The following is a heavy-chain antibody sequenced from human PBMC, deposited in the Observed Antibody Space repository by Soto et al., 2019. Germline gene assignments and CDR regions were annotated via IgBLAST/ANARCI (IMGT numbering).Heavy chain of an antibody. Sequence: LRLSCAASGLTFSGYAMHWVRQAPGKGLEWVAVISYDGSNKYYADSVKGRFTISRDNSKNTLYLQMNSLRAEDTAVYYCARDGGLYGDYALDYWGQGTLVTVSS. CDR3: ARDGGLYGDYALDY. J-gene: IGHJ4*02. V-gene: IGHV3-30-3*01. CDR1: GLTFSGYA. D-gene: IGHD4-17*01. CDR2: ISYDGSNK.